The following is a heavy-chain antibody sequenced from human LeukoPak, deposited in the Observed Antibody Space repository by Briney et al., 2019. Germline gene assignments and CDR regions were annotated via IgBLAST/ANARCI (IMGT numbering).Heavy chain of an antibody. CDR1: GYTLTELS. Sequence: GASVKVSRKVSGYTLTELSMHWVRQAPGKGLEWMGGFDPEDGETIYAQKFQGRVTMTEDTSTDTAYMELSSLRSEDTAVYYCATGYCSGGSCYATYYYGMDVWGQGTTVTVSS. CDR3: ATGYCSGGSCYATYYYGMDV. D-gene: IGHD2-15*01. CDR2: FDPEDGET. V-gene: IGHV1-24*01. J-gene: IGHJ6*02.